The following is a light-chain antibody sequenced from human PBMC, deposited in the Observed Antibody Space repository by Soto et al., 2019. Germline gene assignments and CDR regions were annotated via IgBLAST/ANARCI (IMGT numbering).Light chain of an antibody. V-gene: IGKV3-15*01. Sequence: EIVMTQSPATLSVSPGERASLSCRASQSVSSNLAWFQKKPGQAPRLLIYGASTRATGIPARFSGSGSGTEFTLTISSLQSEDFATYYCHKYNSAPFTFGPGTKVDIK. CDR1: QSVSSN. CDR2: GAS. CDR3: HKYNSAPFT. J-gene: IGKJ3*01.